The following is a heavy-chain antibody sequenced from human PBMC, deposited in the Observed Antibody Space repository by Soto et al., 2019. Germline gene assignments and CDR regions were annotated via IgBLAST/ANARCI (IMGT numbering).Heavy chain of an antibody. V-gene: IGHV4-59*02. Sequence: TLSLTCTISGGSVSVYYWSWIRQSTGQGLEWIGYIYASGSPYYNPSLRSRVTISADTSKNQISLKLTSPTAADTAVYYCARGVGSSPPQYWGRGTLVTVSS. D-gene: IGHD1-26*01. CDR1: GGSVSVYY. CDR2: IYASGSP. J-gene: IGHJ4*02. CDR3: ARGVGSSPPQY.